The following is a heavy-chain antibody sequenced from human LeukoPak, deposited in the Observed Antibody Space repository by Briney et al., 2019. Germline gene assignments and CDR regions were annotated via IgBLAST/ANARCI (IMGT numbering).Heavy chain of an antibody. CDR3: ARVTMTTVTTDAFDI. D-gene: IGHD4-17*01. Sequence: PGGSLRLSCAASGFTVSSNYMSWVRQAPGKGLEWVAVISYDGSNKYYADSVKGRFTISRDNSKNTLYLQMNSLRAEDTAVYYCARVTMTTVTTDAFDIWGQGTMVTVSS. CDR2: ISYDGSNK. J-gene: IGHJ3*02. CDR1: GFTVSSNY. V-gene: IGHV3-30*03.